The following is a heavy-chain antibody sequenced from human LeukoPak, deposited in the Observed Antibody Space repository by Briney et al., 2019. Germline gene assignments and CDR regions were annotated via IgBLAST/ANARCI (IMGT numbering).Heavy chain of an antibody. CDR2: IYYSGST. D-gene: IGHD4-17*01. V-gene: IGHV4-39*07. Sequence: PSETLSLTCTVSGGSISSSSYYWGWIRQPPGKGLEWIGNIYYSGSTYYNPSLKSRVTISVDTSKNQFSLKLSSVTAADTAVYYCARGHDYGKAFDIWGQGTMVIVSS. J-gene: IGHJ3*02. CDR3: ARGHDYGKAFDI. CDR1: GGSISSSSYY.